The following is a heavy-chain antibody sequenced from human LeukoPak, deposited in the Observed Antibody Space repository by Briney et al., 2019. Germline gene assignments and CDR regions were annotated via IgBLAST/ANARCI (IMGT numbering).Heavy chain of an antibody. D-gene: IGHD3-10*01. CDR2: MYTSGST. CDR3: ARDHYGSGSYKSYFDS. Sequence: PSETLSLTCTVSGGSISTYYWSWLRQPAGKGLEWVGRMYTSGSTKYNPSLKSRVTISVDNSKNQFSLKMTSVTAADTAVYYCARDHYGSGSYKSYFDSWGQGTRVTVSS. CDR1: GGSISTYY. V-gene: IGHV4-4*07. J-gene: IGHJ4*02.